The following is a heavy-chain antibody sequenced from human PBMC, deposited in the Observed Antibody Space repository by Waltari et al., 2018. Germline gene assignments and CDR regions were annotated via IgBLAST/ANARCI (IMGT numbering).Heavy chain of an antibody. D-gene: IGHD1-20*01. CDR2: ISSRSSYI. Sequence: EVQLLESGGGLVQPGGSLRLSCAASGFTFSSYSMNWVRQAPGKGLEWVSCISSRSSYIYYADSVKGRFTISRDNAKNSLYLQMNSLRAGDTAVYYCARAYKACDYWGQGTLVTVSS. CDR3: ARAYKACDY. J-gene: IGHJ4*02. V-gene: IGHV3-21*01. CDR1: GFTFSSYS.